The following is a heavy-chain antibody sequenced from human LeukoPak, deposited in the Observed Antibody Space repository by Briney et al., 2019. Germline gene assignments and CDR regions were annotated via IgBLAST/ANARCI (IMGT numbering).Heavy chain of an antibody. CDR3: ARHTQGYCSGGSCSHYYYYYGMDV. Sequence: GESLNISCKGSGYSFTSYWIGWVRQMPGKGLEWMGIIYPGDSDTRYSPSFQGQVTISADKSISTAYLQWSSLKASDTAMYYCARHTQGYCSGGSCSHYYYYYGMDVWGQGTTVTVSS. CDR1: GYSFTSYW. CDR2: IYPGDSDT. D-gene: IGHD2-15*01. V-gene: IGHV5-51*01. J-gene: IGHJ6*02.